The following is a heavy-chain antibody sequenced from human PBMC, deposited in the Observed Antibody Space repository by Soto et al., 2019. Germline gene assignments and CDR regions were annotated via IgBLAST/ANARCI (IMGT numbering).Heavy chain of an antibody. CDR3: VRFSGYDRQNWFDP. D-gene: IGHD5-12*01. CDR1: GGSMRIGGYY. CDR2: IYYSGSA. Sequence: QVQLQESGPGLVKPSQTLSLTCTVSGGSMRIGGYYWSWVRQHPGKGLEWIGYIYYSGSAYYNPSLKGRLTILLDTSKSQFSLKLSSVTAADTAVYYCVRFSGYDRQNWFDPWGQGTLVTVSS. V-gene: IGHV4-31*03. J-gene: IGHJ5*02.